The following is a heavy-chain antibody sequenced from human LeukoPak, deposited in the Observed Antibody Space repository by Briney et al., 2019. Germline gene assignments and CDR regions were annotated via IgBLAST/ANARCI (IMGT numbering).Heavy chain of an antibody. CDR3: ARNNWGIDY. Sequence: GGSLRLSCEASGFTFSSHWMHWVRQDPGRGLLWVSRIDSFGNTMGYADFVKGRFIISRDNAKNTLYLEMNSLREEDTAVYYCARNNWGIDYWGRGALVTASS. D-gene: IGHD7-27*01. CDR2: IDSFGNTM. V-gene: IGHV3-74*01. J-gene: IGHJ4*02. CDR1: GFTFSSHW.